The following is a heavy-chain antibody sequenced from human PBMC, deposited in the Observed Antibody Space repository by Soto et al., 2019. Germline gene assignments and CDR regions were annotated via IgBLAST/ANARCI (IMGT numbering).Heavy chain of an antibody. Sequence: GVSLRLSFASSGFSINNYVVSLVRPAPGKGLEWVSTFSAGGRAYYADSVRGRFSVAGDRSQNTVDLQISVLRPEDSAVYYCAKESMPEHYGDTLFDYWGQGTRVTVSS. CDR2: FSAGGRA. CDR3: AKESMPEHYGDTLFDY. J-gene: IGHJ4*02. D-gene: IGHD4-17*01. CDR1: GFSINNYV. V-gene: IGHV3-23*01.